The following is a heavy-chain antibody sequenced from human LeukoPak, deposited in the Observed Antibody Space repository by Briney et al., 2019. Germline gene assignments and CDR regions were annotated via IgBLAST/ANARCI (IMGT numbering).Heavy chain of an antibody. CDR1: GYTFTGYY. V-gene: IGHV1-2*02. CDR3: ARTLYIAAAPGGFDY. J-gene: IGHJ4*02. CDR2: INPNGGGT. D-gene: IGHD6-13*01. Sequence: ASVKVSCKASGYTFTGYYMHWVRQAPGQGPEWMGWINPNGGGTNYAQKFQGRVTMTRDTSTGTAYMELSRLRSDDTAVYYCARTLYIAAAPGGFDYWGQGTLVAVSS.